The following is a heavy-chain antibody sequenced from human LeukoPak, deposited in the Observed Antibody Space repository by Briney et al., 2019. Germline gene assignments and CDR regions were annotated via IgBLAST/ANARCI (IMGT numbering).Heavy chain of an antibody. CDR3: ATRYSYGYPHGMDV. Sequence: ASVKVSCKVSGYTLTELSMHWVRQVPGKGLEWMGGFDPEDGETIYAQKFQGRVTMTEDTSTDTAYMELSSLRSEDTAVYYCATRYSYGYPHGMDVWGQGTTVTVSS. V-gene: IGHV1-24*01. J-gene: IGHJ6*02. D-gene: IGHD5-18*01. CDR2: FDPEDGET. CDR1: GYTLTELS.